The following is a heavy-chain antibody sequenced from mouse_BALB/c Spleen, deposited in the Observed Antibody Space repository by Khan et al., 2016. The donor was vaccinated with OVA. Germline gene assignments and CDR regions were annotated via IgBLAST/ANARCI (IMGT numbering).Heavy chain of an antibody. CDR2: IRNKANGYTT. D-gene: IGHD1-1*01. J-gene: IGHJ3*01. CDR3: ARDSATRFAY. V-gene: IGHV7-3*02. CDR1: GFTFTAYY. Sequence: EVELVESGGGLVQPGGSLRLSCATSGFTFTAYYMSWVRQPPGKALEWLGFIRNKANGYTTEYSASVKGRFTISRDNSQSILYLQMNTLRAEDSATYYCARDSATRFAYWGQGTLVTVSA.